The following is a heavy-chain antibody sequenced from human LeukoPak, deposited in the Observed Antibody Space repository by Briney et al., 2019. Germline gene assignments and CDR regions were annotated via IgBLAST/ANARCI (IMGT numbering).Heavy chain of an antibody. CDR2: IYYSGST. CDR1: GGSISSYY. J-gene: IGHJ1*01. V-gene: IGHV4-59*01. Sequence: SETLSLTCTVSGGSISSYYCSWIRQPPGKGLEWIGYIYYSGSTNYNPSLKSRVTISVDTSKNQFSLKLSSVTAADTAVYYCARGAIPGQFQHWGQGTLVTVSS. CDR3: ARGAIPGQFQH. D-gene: IGHD2-21*01.